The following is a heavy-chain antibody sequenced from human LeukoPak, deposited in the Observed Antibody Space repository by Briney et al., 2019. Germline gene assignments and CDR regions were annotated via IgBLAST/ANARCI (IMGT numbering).Heavy chain of an antibody. CDR2: ISWNSGSI. CDR3: AKGVIQLWFNFDY. CDR1: GFTFDDYA. D-gene: IGHD5-18*01. V-gene: IGHV3-9*01. Sequence: GRSLRLSCAASGFTFDDYAMHWVRQAPGKGLEWVSGISWNSGSIGYADSVKGRFTISRDNAKNSLYLQMNSLRAEDTALYYCAKGVIQLWFNFDYWGPGTLVTVSS. J-gene: IGHJ4*02.